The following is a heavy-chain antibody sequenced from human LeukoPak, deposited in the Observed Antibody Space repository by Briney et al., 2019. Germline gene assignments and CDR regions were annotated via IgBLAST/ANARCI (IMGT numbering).Heavy chain of an antibody. Sequence: WVRQPPGKGLEWIGSIYYSGSTYYSPSLKSRVTISVDTSKNQFSLKLSSVTAADTAVYYCASPGYCSGGSCYSSDYWGQGTLVTVSS. J-gene: IGHJ4*02. CDR2: IYYSGST. V-gene: IGHV4-39*01. D-gene: IGHD2-15*01. CDR3: ASPGYCSGGSCYSSDY.